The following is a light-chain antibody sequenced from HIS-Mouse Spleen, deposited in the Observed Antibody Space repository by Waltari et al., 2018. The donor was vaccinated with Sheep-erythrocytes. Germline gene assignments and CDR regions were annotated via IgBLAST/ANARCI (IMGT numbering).Light chain of an antibody. CDR2: YVR. J-gene: IGLJ3*02. CDR1: SSDVGGYNY. V-gene: IGLV2-11*01. Sequence: QSALTQPRSVSGSPGQSVTISCTGTSSDVGGYNYVSWSQQHPGKAPKLMIYYVRKRHAGVPDRFSGAKSGNTASLTISGLQAEDEADYYCCSYAGSYTWVFGGGTKLTVL. CDR3: CSYAGSYTWV.